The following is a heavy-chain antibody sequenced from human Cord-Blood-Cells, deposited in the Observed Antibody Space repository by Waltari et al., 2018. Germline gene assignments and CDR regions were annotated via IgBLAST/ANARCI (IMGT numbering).Heavy chain of an antibody. J-gene: IGHJ2*01. CDR1: GFPFSSYA. V-gene: IGHV3-30-3*01. D-gene: IGHD6-6*01. CDR3: ARDGVGSSSYFDL. CDR2: ISYDGSNK. Sequence: QVQLVESGGGVVQPGRSLRLSCAASGFPFSSYAMHVVRQAPGKGLEWVAVISYDGSNKYYADSVKGRFTISRDNSKNTLYLQMNSLRAEDTAVYYCARDGVGSSSYFDLWGRGTLVTVSS.